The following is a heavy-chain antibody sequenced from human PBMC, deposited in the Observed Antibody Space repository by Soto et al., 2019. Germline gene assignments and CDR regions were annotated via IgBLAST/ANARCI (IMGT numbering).Heavy chain of an antibody. D-gene: IGHD1-26*01. J-gene: IGHJ4*02. CDR1: GYTFTSYG. CDR3: ARDAAVGLFDY. V-gene: IGHV1-18*01. CDR2: ISAYNGNT. Sequence: QVQLVQSGAEVKKPGASVKVSCKASGYTFTSYGISWVRQAPGQGLEWMGWISAYNGNTNYAQKLQGRVTMTTATYQRTAYRELRSLRSDDTAVYYCARDAAVGLFDYWGQGTLVTVSS.